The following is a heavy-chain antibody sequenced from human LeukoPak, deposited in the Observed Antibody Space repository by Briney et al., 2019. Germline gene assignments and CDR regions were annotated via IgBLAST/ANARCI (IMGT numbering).Heavy chain of an antibody. D-gene: IGHD5-24*01. CDR1: VGSISNYY. CDR2: IYYSGST. V-gene: IGHV4-59*08. Sequence: SETLSLTCTVSVGSISNYYWSWIWQPPGKGLEWIGYIYYSGSTNYNPSLKSRVTISVDTSKNQFSLNLSSVTAADTAVYYCASARDGYNPDYWGQGTLVTVSS. J-gene: IGHJ4*02. CDR3: ASARDGYNPDY.